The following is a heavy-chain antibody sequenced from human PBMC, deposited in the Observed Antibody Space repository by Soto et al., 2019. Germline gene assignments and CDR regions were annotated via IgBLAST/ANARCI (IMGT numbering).Heavy chain of an antibody. V-gene: IGHV3-15*01. Sequence: GGSLRLSCAASGFTFSNALMSWVRQSPGKGLEWVGRIKSKTDGGTTDYAAPVKGRFTISRDDSKNTLYLQMNSLKTEDTAVYYCTTDRVDTAMVTFDYWGQGTLVTVSS. CDR3: TTDRVDTAMVTFDY. CDR2: IKSKTDGGTT. CDR1: GFTFSNAL. D-gene: IGHD5-18*01. J-gene: IGHJ4*02.